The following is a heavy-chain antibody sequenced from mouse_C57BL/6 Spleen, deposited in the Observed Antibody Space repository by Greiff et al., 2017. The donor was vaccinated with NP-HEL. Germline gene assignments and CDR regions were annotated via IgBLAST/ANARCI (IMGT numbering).Heavy chain of an antibody. Sequence: VKLQESGPELVKPGASVKISCKASGYAFSSSWMNWVKQRPGKGLEWIGRIYPGDGDTNYNGKFKGKATLTADKSSSTAYMQLSSLTSEDSAVYFCARWDYDAGDFDYWGQGTTLTVSS. D-gene: IGHD2-4*01. J-gene: IGHJ2*01. CDR1: GYAFSSSW. V-gene: IGHV1-82*01. CDR2: IYPGDGDT. CDR3: ARWDYDAGDFDY.